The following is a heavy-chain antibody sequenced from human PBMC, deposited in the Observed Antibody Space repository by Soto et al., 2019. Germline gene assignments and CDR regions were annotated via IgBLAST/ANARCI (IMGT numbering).Heavy chain of an antibody. CDR1: GYAFTDYY. J-gene: IGHJ1*01. CDR3: ARADMILRVILQQ. D-gene: IGHD3-10*01. CDR2: INPYSGDT. V-gene: IGHV1-2*04. Sequence: ASVKVSCKASGYAFTDYYLHWVRQDPGQGLEWMGWINPYSGDTNCAQEFQGWVTMTRDTSISTAYMELSRLRSDDTAVYYCARADMILRVILQQWGQGTLVTVSS.